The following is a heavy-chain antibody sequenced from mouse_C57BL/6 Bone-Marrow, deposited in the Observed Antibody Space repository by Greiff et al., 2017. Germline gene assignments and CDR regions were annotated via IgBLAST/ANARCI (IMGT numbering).Heavy chain of an antibody. V-gene: IGHV5-17*01. J-gene: IGHJ2*01. CDR2: ISSGSSTI. Sequence: EVQGVESGGGLVKPGGSLKLSCAASGFTFSDYGMHWVRQAPEKGLEWVAYISSGSSTIYYADTVKGGFTISRDKAKNTLFLQRTSLRSEDTAMYYCARNFYFDYWGQGTTLTVSS. CDR1: GFTFSDYG. CDR3: ARNFYFDY.